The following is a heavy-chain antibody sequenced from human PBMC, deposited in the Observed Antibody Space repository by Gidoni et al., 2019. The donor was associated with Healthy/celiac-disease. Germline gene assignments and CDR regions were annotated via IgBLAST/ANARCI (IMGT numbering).Heavy chain of an antibody. D-gene: IGHD2-15*01. CDR3: ASPGDGQYCSGGSCYQDYYYYGMDV. V-gene: IGHV3-21*01. Sequence: EVQLVESGGGLVKPGGSLRLSCAATGFTFSSYSMNWVSQAPGKGLVCFAAIRSSRSYISYADSVKGRVTISRDNAKNSLYLQMNSLRAEDTAVYYCASPGDGQYCSGGSCYQDYYYYGMDVWGQGTTVTVSS. J-gene: IGHJ6*02. CDR2: IRSSRSYI. CDR1: GFTFSSYS.